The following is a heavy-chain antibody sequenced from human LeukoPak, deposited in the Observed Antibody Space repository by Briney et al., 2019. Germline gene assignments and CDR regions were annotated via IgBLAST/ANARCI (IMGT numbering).Heavy chain of an antibody. CDR3: ASRGSSSWFNWFDP. V-gene: IGHV3-20*04. D-gene: IGHD6-13*01. J-gene: IGHJ5*02. CDR1: GFIFDDDG. CDR2: INWNGGST. Sequence: SGGSLRLSCAASGFIFDDDGMSWVRQAPGKGLEWVSGINWNGGSTGYADSVKGRFTISRDNAKNSLYLQMNSLRAEDTAVYYCASRGSSSWFNWFDPWGQGTLVTVSS.